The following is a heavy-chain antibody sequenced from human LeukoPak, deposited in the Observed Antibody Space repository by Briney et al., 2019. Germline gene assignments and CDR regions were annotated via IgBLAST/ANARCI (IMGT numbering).Heavy chain of an antibody. D-gene: IGHD3-22*01. CDR3: ARDYYDSSIYDY. V-gene: IGHV3-11*01. Sequence: PGESLRLSCAASGFTFSDYYMSWIRQAPGKGLEWVSYISSSGSTIYYADSVKGRFTISRDNAKNSLYLQMNSLRAEDTAVYYCARDYYDSSIYDYWGQGTLVTVSS. J-gene: IGHJ4*02. CDR2: ISSSGSTI. CDR1: GFTFSDYY.